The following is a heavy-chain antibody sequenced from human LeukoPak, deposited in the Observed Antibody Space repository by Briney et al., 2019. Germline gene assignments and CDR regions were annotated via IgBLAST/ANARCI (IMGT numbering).Heavy chain of an antibody. CDR2: ISSSGSTI. CDR3: ASSRKNVPDY. J-gene: IGHJ4*02. V-gene: IGHV3-48*03. D-gene: IGHD2-2*01. Sequence: GGSLRLSCAASGFTFSSYEMNWVRQAPGKGLEWVSYISSSGSTIHYADSVKGRFTISRDNAKNSLYLQMNSLRAEDTAVYYCASSRKNVPDYWGQGTLVTVSS. CDR1: GFTFSSYE.